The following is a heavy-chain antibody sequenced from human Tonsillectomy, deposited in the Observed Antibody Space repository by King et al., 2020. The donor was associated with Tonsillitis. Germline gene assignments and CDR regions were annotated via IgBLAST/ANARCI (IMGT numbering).Heavy chain of an antibody. Sequence: QVQLVESGGGVVQPGGSLRLSCAASGFTFSNYGMHWVRQAPGKGLEWVAFIRYDGSNKYYADSVKGRFTVSRDNSKSTLYLQMNSLRAEDTAVYYCAKGGYCSGGSCYSSGWFDPWGQGTLDTVSS. V-gene: IGHV3-30*02. CDR2: IRYDGSNK. J-gene: IGHJ5*02. CDR1: GFTFSNYG. D-gene: IGHD2-15*01. CDR3: AKGGYCSGGSCYSSGWFDP.